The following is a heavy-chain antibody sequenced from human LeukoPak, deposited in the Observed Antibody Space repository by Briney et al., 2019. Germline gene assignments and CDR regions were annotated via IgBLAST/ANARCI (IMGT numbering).Heavy chain of an antibody. Sequence: AAVKVSCKASGYTFTGYYMHWVRQAPGQGLEWMGWINPNSGGTNYAQKFQGRVTMTRDTSISTAYMELSRLRSDDTAVYYCARDRSGRIAAAGIGYFQHWGQGTLVT. CDR2: INPNSGGT. CDR1: GYTFTGYY. CDR3: ARDRSGRIAAAGIGYFQH. V-gene: IGHV1-2*02. D-gene: IGHD6-13*01. J-gene: IGHJ1*01.